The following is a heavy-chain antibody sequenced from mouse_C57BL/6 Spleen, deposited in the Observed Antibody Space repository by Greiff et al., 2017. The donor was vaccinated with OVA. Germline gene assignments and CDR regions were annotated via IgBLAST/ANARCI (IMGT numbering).Heavy chain of an antibody. Sequence: VQLQQPGAELVRPGTSVKLSCKASGYTFTSYWMHWVKQRPGQGLEWIGVIDPSDSYTNYNQQFKGKATVTVDTSSSTAYMQIGSVASEDSAVYDCARLDYGSSYEAMDYWGQGTSVTVSS. CDR2: IDPSDSYT. D-gene: IGHD1-1*01. V-gene: IGHV1-59*01. J-gene: IGHJ4*01. CDR1: GYTFTSYW. CDR3: ARLDYGSSYEAMDY.